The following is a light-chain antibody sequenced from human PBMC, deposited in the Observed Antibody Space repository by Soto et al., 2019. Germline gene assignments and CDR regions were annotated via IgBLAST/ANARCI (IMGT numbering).Light chain of an antibody. Sequence: DIQMTQSPSSVSASVGDRVTITCRASQGISNWLAWYQQQPGKAPKLLIYAASSLQSGVPSRFSGGGSGTHFTLLISSLQPEDFATYSCQQTNTFLPLTFGGGTKVQIK. V-gene: IGKV1-12*01. CDR1: QGISNW. J-gene: IGKJ4*01. CDR3: QQTNTFLPLT. CDR2: AAS.